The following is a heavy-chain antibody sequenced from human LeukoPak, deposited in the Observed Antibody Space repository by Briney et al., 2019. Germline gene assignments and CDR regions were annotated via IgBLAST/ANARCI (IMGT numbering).Heavy chain of an antibody. CDR2: MNPNSGNT. Sequence: ASVKVSCKASGYTFTSYDINWLRQATGQGLEWMGWMNPNSGNTGYAQKFEGRVTITRNTSISTAYMELSSLRSEDTAVYYCARSPATYYYDSSGYVYYMDVWGKGTTVTVSS. J-gene: IGHJ6*03. V-gene: IGHV1-8*03. D-gene: IGHD3-22*01. CDR3: ARSPATYYYDSSGYVYYMDV. CDR1: GYTFTSYD.